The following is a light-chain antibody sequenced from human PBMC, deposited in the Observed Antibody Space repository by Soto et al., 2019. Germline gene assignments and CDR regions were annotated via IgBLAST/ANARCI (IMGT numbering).Light chain of an antibody. Sequence: EIVLTQSPATLSLSPGERATLSCRASQSVSSYLAWYQQKPGQAPRLLMSDASNGATGIPARFSGSGSGTDFTLTISSLEPEDFAVYYCQQRSNWPLTFGGGTKVEIK. CDR3: QQRSNWPLT. J-gene: IGKJ4*01. CDR2: DAS. V-gene: IGKV3-11*01. CDR1: QSVSSY.